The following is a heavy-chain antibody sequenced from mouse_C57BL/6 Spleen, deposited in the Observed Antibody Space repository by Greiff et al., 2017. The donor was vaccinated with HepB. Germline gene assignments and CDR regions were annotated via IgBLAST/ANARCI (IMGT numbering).Heavy chain of an antibody. V-gene: IGHV5-16*01. CDR2: INYDGSST. CDR1: GFTFSDYY. CDR3: ARELLRYHWYFDV. J-gene: IGHJ1*03. D-gene: IGHD1-1*01. Sequence: EVKLMESEGGLVQPGSSMKLSCTASGFTFSDYYMAWVRQVPEKGLEWVANINYDGSSTYYLDSLKSRFIISRDNAKNILYLQMSSLKSEDTATYYCARELLRYHWYFDVWGTGTTVTVSS.